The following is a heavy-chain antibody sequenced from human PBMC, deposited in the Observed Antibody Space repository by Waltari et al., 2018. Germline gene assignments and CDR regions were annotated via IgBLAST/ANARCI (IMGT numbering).Heavy chain of an antibody. Sequence: QVQLVKSGAEVKKPGASVKVSCKDSGYTFTSYDINWVRQATGQGLEWMGWVNPNSGNPGYAQKFQGRVTMTRNTSISTAYMGLSSLRSEDTAVYYCARGTPTYYYVKGWVDYWGQGTLVTVSS. CDR2: VNPNSGNP. J-gene: IGHJ4*02. CDR3: ARGTPTYYYVKGWVDY. D-gene: IGHD3-10*02. CDR1: GYTFTSYD. V-gene: IGHV1-8*01.